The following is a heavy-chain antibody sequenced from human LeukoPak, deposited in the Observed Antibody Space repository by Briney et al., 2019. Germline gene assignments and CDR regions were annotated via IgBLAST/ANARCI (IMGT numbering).Heavy chain of an antibody. Sequence: SETLSLTCTVSGGSTSSYYWSWIRQPPGKGLEWIGYIYYSGSTNYNPSLKSRVTISVDTSKNQFSLKLSSVTAADTAVYYCASLIAVVSWSQGTLVTVSS. J-gene: IGHJ5*02. V-gene: IGHV4-59*01. CDR1: GGSTSSYY. D-gene: IGHD6-19*01. CDR3: ASLIAVVS. CDR2: IYYSGST.